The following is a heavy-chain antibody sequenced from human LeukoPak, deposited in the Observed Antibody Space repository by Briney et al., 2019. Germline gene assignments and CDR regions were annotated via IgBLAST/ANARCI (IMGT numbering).Heavy chain of an antibody. D-gene: IGHD3-22*01. CDR2: INPNSGGT. CDR3: ASISDCYDSSGYSTYFDY. J-gene: IGHJ4*02. Sequence: GASVKVSCKASGYTFTGYYMHWVRQAPGQGLEWMGRINPNSGGTNYAQKFQGRVTMTRDTSISTAYMELSRLRSDDTAVYYCASISDCYDSSGYSTYFDYWGQGTLVTVSS. CDR1: GYTFTGYY. V-gene: IGHV1-2*06.